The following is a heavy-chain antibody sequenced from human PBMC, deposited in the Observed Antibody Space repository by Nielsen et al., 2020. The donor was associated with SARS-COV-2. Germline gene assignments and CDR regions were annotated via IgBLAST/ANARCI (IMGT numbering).Heavy chain of an antibody. CDR2: FNVEDGET. CDR1: GYTLTEIS. Sequence: ASVKVSCKVSGYTLTEISIHWVRQAPGKGLEWMGGFNVEDGETILAPKFQGRLTMTEDISTDTAYMELSSLRSDDTAVYYCARDSLRLVPGYWSQGTLVTVSS. D-gene: IGHD6-19*01. CDR3: ARDSLRLVPGY. J-gene: IGHJ4*02. V-gene: IGHV1-24*01.